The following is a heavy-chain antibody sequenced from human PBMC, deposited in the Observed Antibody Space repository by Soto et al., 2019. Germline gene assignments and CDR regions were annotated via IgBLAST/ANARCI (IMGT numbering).Heavy chain of an antibody. J-gene: IGHJ6*02. CDR2: ISYSGST. CDR1: GGSISSYY. V-gene: IGHV4-59*01. CDR3: ARGYDIRGYPASAYGMDV. Sequence: SETLSLTCIVSGGSISSYYWSWIRQPPGKGLEWIGYISYSGSTNYNPSLKSRVTISVDTPKNQFSLKLSSVTAADTGVYYCARGYDIRGYPASAYGMDVWGQGSTVTVSS. D-gene: IGHD3-22*01.